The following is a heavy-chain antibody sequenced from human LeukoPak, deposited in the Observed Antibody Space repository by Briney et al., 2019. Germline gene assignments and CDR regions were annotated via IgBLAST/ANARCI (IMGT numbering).Heavy chain of an antibody. D-gene: IGHD3-3*01. J-gene: IGHJ4*02. Sequence: GGSLRLSCAVSGFTFSSYTMNWVRQAPGKGLEWVSYTSGSSNTVYYADSVKGRFTISRDNAKNSLYLQMNSLRAEDTAVYYCAREGFSFDYWGRGTLVTVSS. CDR2: TSGSSNTV. CDR1: GFTFSSYT. CDR3: AREGFSFDY. V-gene: IGHV3-48*01.